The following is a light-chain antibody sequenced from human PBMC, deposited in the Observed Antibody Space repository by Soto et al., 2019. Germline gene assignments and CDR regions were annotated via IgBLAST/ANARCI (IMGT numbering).Light chain of an antibody. Sequence: ETVLTQSPGTLSLSPGERATLSCRASQSVGSNYLAWYQQKPGQAPRLRIYDTSSRATGIPNRFSGSGSGTDFTLTISRLEPEDLAVYHCQQYGNPPWTFGQGTKLEIK. J-gene: IGKJ2*01. CDR1: QSVGSNY. CDR2: DTS. V-gene: IGKV3-20*01. CDR3: QQYGNPPWT.